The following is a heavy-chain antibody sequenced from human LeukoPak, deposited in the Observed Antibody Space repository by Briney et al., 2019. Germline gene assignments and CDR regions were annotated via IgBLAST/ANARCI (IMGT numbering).Heavy chain of an antibody. J-gene: IGHJ4*01. V-gene: IGHV5-51*01. Sequence: GESLKLSCKVAEYTFTNYWIGWVRQVPGKGLEWMGIIYLGDSDTRYRPSFQGQVTISADKSTRTAYLQWSSLKASDTAMYHCATTLTNYCSSTSCYADHWGQGTLVTVSS. CDR1: EYTFTNYW. D-gene: IGHD2-2*01. CDR2: IYLGDSDT. CDR3: ATTLTNYCSSTSCYADH.